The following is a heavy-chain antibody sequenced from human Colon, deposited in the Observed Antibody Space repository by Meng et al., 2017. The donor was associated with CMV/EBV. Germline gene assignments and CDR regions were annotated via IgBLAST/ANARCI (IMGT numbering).Heavy chain of an antibody. CDR2: IWYDGSNK. V-gene: IGHV3-33*06. J-gene: IGHJ3*02. CDR3: AKALGYCSSTSCDMADAFDI. D-gene: IGHD2-2*01. CDR1: SYG. Sequence: SYGMHWVRQAPGKGLEWVAVIWYDGSNKYYADSVKGRFTISRDNSKNTLYLQMNSLRAEDTAVYYCAKALGYCSSTSCDMADAFDIWGQGTMVTVSS.